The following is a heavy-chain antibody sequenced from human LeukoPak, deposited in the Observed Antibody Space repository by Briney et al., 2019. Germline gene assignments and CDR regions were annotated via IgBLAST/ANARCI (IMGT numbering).Heavy chain of an antibody. J-gene: IGHJ3*02. Sequence: SETLSLTCAVYGGSFSGYYWSWIRRPPGKGLEWIGEINHSGSTNYNPSLKSRVTISVDTSKNQFSLKLSSVTAADTAVYYCARGRRITMIVVVTLDAFDIWGQGTMVTVSS. D-gene: IGHD3-22*01. V-gene: IGHV4-34*01. CDR3: ARGRRITMIVVVTLDAFDI. CDR2: INHSGST. CDR1: GGSFSGYY.